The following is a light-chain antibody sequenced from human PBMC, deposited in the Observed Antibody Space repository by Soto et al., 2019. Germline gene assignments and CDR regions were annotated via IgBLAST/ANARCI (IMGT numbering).Light chain of an antibody. J-gene: IGLJ1*01. V-gene: IGLV1-44*01. Sequence: QSVLTQPPSASGTPGQRVTISCSGSSPNIGSNTVNWYQQLPGTAPKLLIYSSNQRPSGVPDRFSGSKSGTSASLAISGLQSEDEADYYCAAWDDSLNGYVFGTGTKVTV. CDR2: SSN. CDR3: AAWDDSLNGYV. CDR1: SPNIGSNT.